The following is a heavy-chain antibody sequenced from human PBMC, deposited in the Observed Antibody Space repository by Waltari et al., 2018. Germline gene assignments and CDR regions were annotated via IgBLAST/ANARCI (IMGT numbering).Heavy chain of an antibody. J-gene: IGHJ3*02. Sequence: EVQLLESGGGLVQPGGSLRLSCAASGFTFSSYAMRWVRQAPGKGLEWVSAISGSGGSTYYADSVKGRFTISRDNSKNTLYLQMNSLRAEDTAVYYCAKYPTIFGVVPGAFDIWGQGTMVTVSS. CDR3: AKYPTIFGVVPGAFDI. CDR1: GFTFSSYA. D-gene: IGHD3-3*01. V-gene: IGHV3-23*01. CDR2: ISGSGGST.